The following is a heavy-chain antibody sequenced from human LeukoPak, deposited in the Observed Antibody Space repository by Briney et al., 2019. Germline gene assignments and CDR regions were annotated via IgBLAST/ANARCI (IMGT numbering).Heavy chain of an antibody. CDR2: IYTSGST. CDR3: ARAGDSSGYEYYFDY. V-gene: IGHV4-4*07. Sequence: SETLSLTCTVSGGSISSYYWSWIRQPAGKGLECIGRIYTSGSTNYNPYLKSRVTMSVDMSTNQFSLKLSTVTAADTAMYYCARAGDSSGYEYYFDYWGHGTLVTGSS. CDR1: GGSISSYY. J-gene: IGHJ4*01. D-gene: IGHD3-22*01.